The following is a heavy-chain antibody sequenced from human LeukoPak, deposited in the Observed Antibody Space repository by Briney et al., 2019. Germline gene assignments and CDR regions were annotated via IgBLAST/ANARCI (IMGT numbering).Heavy chain of an antibody. D-gene: IGHD2-8*01. CDR2: ISSSSSYI. Sequence: GGSLRLSCAASGFTFSSYEMNWVRQAPGKGLEWVSSISSSSSYIYYADSVKGRFTISRDNAKNSLYLQMNSLRAEDTAVYYCAREYCTNGVCYPDAFDIWGQGTMVTVSS. V-gene: IGHV3-21*01. CDR1: GFTFSSYE. CDR3: AREYCTNGVCYPDAFDI. J-gene: IGHJ3*02.